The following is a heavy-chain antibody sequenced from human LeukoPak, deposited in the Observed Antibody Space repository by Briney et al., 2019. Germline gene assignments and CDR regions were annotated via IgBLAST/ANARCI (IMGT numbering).Heavy chain of an antibody. CDR1: GFTFSDYY. V-gene: IGHV3-11*04. CDR2: ISSSGSTI. D-gene: IGHD1-26*01. J-gene: IGHJ4*02. Sequence: GGSLRLSCAPSGFTFSDYYMSWIRQAPGKGLEWVSYISSSGSTIYYADSVKGRFTISRDNAKNSVYLQMNSLRAEDTAVYYCARDGIVGATVVDYWGQGTLVTVSS. CDR3: ARDGIVGATVVDY.